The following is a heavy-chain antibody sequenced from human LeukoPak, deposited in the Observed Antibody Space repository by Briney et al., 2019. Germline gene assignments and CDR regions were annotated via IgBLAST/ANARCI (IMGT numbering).Heavy chain of an antibody. Sequence: GGSLRLSCAASGFTFSRYWMTWIRQSPGKAPEWVANIKENGSEKNYVDSVKGRFTISRDNTKNSLYLQMNSLRVEDTGVYYCARDPSSLRDSYDYWGQGTLVTVSS. CDR1: GFTFSRYW. J-gene: IGHJ4*02. CDR2: IKENGSEK. CDR3: ARDPSSLRDSYDY. V-gene: IGHV3-7*01.